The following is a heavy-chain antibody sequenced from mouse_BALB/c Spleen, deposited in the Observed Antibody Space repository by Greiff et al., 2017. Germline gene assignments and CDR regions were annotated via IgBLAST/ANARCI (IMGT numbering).Heavy chain of an antibody. CDR3: ARWGNYDYAMDY. J-gene: IGHJ4*01. Sequence: EVKVVESGGGLVKPGGSLKLSCAASGFTFSSYAMSWVRQTPEKRLEWVASISSGGSTYYPDSVKGRFTISRDNARNILYLQMSSLRSEDTAMYYCARWGNYDYAMDYWGQGTSVTISS. D-gene: IGHD2-1*01. CDR1: GFTFSSYA. V-gene: IGHV5-6-5*01. CDR2: ISSGGST.